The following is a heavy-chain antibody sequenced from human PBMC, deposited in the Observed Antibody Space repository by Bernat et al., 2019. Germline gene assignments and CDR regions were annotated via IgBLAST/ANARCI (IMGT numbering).Heavy chain of an antibody. Sequence: EVQLVESGGGLVQPGGSLRLSCAASGFSFSDNWMAWVRQAPGKGLEWVANIKQDSSVKTYAHSVKGRFTISRDNAKNSLFLQMNNLGGEDTAVYYCANDAFSVPDYWGQGTLVTVSS. CDR2: IKQDSSVK. D-gene: IGHD1-1*01. J-gene: IGHJ4*02. CDR3: ANDAFSVPDY. V-gene: IGHV3-7*03. CDR1: GFSFSDNW.